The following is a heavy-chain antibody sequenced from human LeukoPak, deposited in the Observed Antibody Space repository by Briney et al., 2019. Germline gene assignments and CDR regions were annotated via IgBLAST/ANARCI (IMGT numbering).Heavy chain of an antibody. CDR1: GYTFTSYD. CDR3: ARVPLPSYYDFWSGSSSSYYYYGMDV. V-gene: IGHV1-8*01. Sequence: ASVKVSCKASGYTFTSYDINWVRQAPGQGLEWMGWMNPSSGNTGYAQKFQGRVTMTRNTSISTAYMELSSLRSEDTAVHYCARVPLPSYYDFWSGSSSSYYYYGMDVWGQRTTVTVSS. J-gene: IGHJ6*02. CDR2: MNPSSGNT. D-gene: IGHD3-3*01.